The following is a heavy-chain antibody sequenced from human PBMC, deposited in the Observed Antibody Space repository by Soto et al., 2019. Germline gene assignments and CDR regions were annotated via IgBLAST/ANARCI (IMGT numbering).Heavy chain of an antibody. Sequence: SVKVSCKASGGTFSSYAISWVRQAPGQGLEWMGGIIPIFGTANYAQKFKGRVTITTDESTSTAYMELCSLRSEDTAVYYCATPSGPYCSGASCYIFDTWGQGTMVTV. D-gene: IGHD2-15*01. CDR2: IIPIFGTA. CDR3: ATPSGPYCSGASCYIFDT. J-gene: IGHJ3*02. V-gene: IGHV1-69*05. CDR1: GGTFSSYA.